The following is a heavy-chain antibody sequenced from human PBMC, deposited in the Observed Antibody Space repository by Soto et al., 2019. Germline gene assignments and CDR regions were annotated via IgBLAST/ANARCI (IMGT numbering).Heavy chain of an antibody. Sequence: GASVKVSCKASGYTFTSYYMHWVRQAPGHGLGWMGIINPSGGSTSYAQKFQGRVTMTRDTSTSTVYMELSSLRSEDTAVYYCARAQGIIVVVVAATPGPPGALDYWGQGTLVTVSS. V-gene: IGHV1-46*01. CDR3: ARAQGIIVVVVAATPGPPGALDY. CDR2: INPSGGST. CDR1: GYTFTSYY. J-gene: IGHJ4*02. D-gene: IGHD2-15*01.